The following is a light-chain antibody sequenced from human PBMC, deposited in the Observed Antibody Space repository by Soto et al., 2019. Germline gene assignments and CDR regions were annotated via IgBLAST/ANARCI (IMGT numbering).Light chain of an antibody. V-gene: IGKV1-5*01. J-gene: IGKJ1*01. CDR1: QSVSTW. Sequence: DIQMTQSPATLSASVGDTVTIPCRASQSVSTWLAWYQQTPGKAPKLLMYDASTLERGTPARFSGSGSGTEFTLTSSNLQHKDLATYHCQEDKTWTFGQGTKVDIK. CDR2: DAS. CDR3: QEDKTWT.